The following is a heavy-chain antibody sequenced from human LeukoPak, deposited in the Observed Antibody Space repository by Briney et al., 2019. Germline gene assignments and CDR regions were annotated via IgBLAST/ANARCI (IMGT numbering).Heavy chain of an antibody. CDR1: GYTFTSYG. D-gene: IGHD3-22*01. J-gene: IGHJ4*02. Sequence: ASVKVSCKASGYTFTSYGISWVRQAPGQGLEWMGWISAYNGNKNYAQKLQGRVTMTTDTSTSTAYMELRSLRSDDTAVYYCARDRRLISSGYYLHAPPSYWGQGTLVTVSS. V-gene: IGHV1-18*01. CDR2: ISAYNGNK. CDR3: ARDRRLISSGYYLHAPPSY.